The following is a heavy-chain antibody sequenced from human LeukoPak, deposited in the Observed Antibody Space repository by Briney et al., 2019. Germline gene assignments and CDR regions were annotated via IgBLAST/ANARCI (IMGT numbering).Heavy chain of an antibody. CDR3: ARGWAGAFDC. D-gene: IGHD1-26*01. J-gene: IGHJ4*02. CDR2: ITARADST. V-gene: IGHV3-23*01. CDR1: EFTFSNYA. Sequence: SGGSLRLSCAASEFTFSNYAMSWVRQAPGKGLEWVSGITARADSTYYADSVKGRVTISRDNSKNTLFLQLNSLRAEDAAVYYCARGWAGAFDCWGQGTLVTVSS.